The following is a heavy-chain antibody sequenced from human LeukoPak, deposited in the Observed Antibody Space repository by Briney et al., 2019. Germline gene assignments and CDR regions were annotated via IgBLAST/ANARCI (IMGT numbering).Heavy chain of an antibody. CDR3: AREITVTAGPHYYYYGMDV. J-gene: IGHJ6*02. CDR2: IYTSGST. Sequence: SETLSLTCTVSGGSISSYYWSWVRQPAGKGLEWVGRIYTSGSTNYNPSLKSRVTISVDTSKNQFSLKLSSVTAADTAVYYCAREITVTAGPHYYYYGMDVWGQGTTVTVSS. D-gene: IGHD4-17*01. CDR1: GGSISSYY. V-gene: IGHV4-4*07.